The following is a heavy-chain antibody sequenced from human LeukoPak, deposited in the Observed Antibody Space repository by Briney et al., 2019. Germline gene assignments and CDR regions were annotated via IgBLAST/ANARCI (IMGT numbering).Heavy chain of an antibody. V-gene: IGHV1-69*04. J-gene: IGHJ6*02. CDR3: AREEGEYDILTGWSFYYGMDV. CDR2: IIPILGIA. Sequence: GASVKVSCKASGGTFSSYAISWVRQAPGQGLEWMGRIIPILGIANYAQKFQGRVTITADKSTSTAYMELSSLRSEDTAVYYCAREEGEYDILTGWSFYYGMDVCGQGTTVTVSS. CDR1: GGTFSSYA. D-gene: IGHD3-9*01.